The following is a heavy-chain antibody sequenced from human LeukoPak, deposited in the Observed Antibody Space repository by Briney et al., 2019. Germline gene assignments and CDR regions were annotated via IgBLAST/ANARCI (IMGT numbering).Heavy chain of an antibody. D-gene: IGHD3-22*01. CDR1: GYTFTSYA. CDR2: INAGNGNT. Sequence: ASVKVSCKASGYTFTSYAMHWVRQAPGQRLEWMGWINAGNGNTKYSQKFQGRVTITRDTSASTAYMELSSLGSEDTAVYYCAFADSSGYYFVLDYWGQGTLVTVSS. CDR3: AFADSSGYYFVLDY. V-gene: IGHV1-3*01. J-gene: IGHJ4*02.